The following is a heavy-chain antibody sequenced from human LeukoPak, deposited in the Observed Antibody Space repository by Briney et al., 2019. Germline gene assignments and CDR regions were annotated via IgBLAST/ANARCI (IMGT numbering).Heavy chain of an antibody. Sequence: GGSLRLSCAASGFTFSRSGMHWVRQAPGKGLEWVALIWFDGSNEGYADSVRGRFTISRDDSKNTLYLQMNSLRAEDTAMYYCAKDGIVVSYFDYWGQGTLVTVSS. V-gene: IGHV3-30*02. CDR2: IWFDGSNE. D-gene: IGHD3-22*01. CDR1: GFTFSRSG. CDR3: AKDGIVVSYFDY. J-gene: IGHJ4*02.